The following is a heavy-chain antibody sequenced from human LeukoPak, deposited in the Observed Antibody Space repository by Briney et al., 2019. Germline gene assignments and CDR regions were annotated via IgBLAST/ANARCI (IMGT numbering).Heavy chain of an antibody. CDR2: IYYSGST. Sequence: PSETLSLTCTVSGGSISSYYWSWIRQPPGKGLEWIGYIYYSGSTNYNPSLKSRVTISVDTSKNQFSLKLSSVTAADTAVYYCARDHYFDSRRWDWFDPWGQGILVTVSS. J-gene: IGHJ5*02. CDR1: GGSISSYY. D-gene: IGHD3-22*01. V-gene: IGHV4-59*12. CDR3: ARDHYFDSRRWDWFDP.